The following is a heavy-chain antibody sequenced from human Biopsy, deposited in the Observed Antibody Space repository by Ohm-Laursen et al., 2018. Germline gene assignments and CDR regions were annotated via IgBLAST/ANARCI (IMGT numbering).Heavy chain of an antibody. CDR3: ARDRGYYSDRTVPGYFDL. Sequence: SETLSLTCTVSGGSLSSYYWSWIRQPAGKGLEWIGRIYSSGSTNYNPSLKSRVTLSMDTSKRQFSLKLSFVTAADTAMYYCARDRGYYSDRTVPGYFDLWGRGTLVTVSS. J-gene: IGHJ2*01. CDR2: IYSSGST. CDR1: GGSLSSYY. D-gene: IGHD3-22*01. V-gene: IGHV4-4*07.